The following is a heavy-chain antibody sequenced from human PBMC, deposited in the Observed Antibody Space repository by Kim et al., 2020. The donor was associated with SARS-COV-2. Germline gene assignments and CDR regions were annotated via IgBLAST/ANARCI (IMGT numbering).Heavy chain of an antibody. CDR1: GYTFTSYY. Sequence: ASVKVCCKASGYTFTSYYMHWVRQAPGQGLEWMGIINPSGGSTSYAQKFQGRVTKTRDTSTSTVYMELSSLRSEDTAVYYCARDIETSSGWYEYYYYYGMDVWGQGTTVTVSS. CDR2: INPSGGST. CDR3: ARDIETSSGWYEYYYYYGMDV. D-gene: IGHD6-19*01. V-gene: IGHV1-46*01. J-gene: IGHJ6*02.